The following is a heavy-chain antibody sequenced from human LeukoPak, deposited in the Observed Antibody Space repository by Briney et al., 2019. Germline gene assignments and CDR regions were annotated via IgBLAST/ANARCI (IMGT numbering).Heavy chain of an antibody. CDR3: ARGRWSPGYCYL. Sequence: GGSLRLSCVASGFAFSDYWMHWVRQAPGKGPVWVSRIFSDGTDTGYADFVKGRFTISRDNVKNTLFLQMHSLRAEDTALYYCARGRWSPGYCYLWGPGTLVTVSS. CDR1: GFAFSDYW. J-gene: IGHJ5*02. CDR2: IFSDGTDT. V-gene: IGHV3-74*01. D-gene: IGHD2-15*01.